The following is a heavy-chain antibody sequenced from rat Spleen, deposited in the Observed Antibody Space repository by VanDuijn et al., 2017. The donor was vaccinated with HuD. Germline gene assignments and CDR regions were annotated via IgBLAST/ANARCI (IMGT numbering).Heavy chain of an antibody. Sequence: EVQLVESGGGLVQPGRSMKLSCAASGFTFSNPYLAWVRPAPTKGLEWVASICIGGYNTYYRDSVKGRFSISRDDAKSTLYLQMDSLRSEDTATYYCARRGNSVFWNFDFWGPGTMVSVSS. V-gene: IGHV5-25*01. D-gene: IGHD4-4*01. J-gene: IGHJ1*01. CDR3: ARRGNSVFWNFDF. CDR1: GFTFSNPY. CDR2: ICIGGYNT.